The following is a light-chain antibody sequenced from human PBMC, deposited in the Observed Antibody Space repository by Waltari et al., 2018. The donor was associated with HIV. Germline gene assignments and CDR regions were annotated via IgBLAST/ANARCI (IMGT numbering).Light chain of an antibody. CDR1: RSDVADYLY. Sequence: QSALTQPPSVSGSPGQSVPISCTGTRSDVADYLYVSWYQQHPGKAPKLIIFAVSQRPSGVPDRFSGSKSGSTATLTIPGVQAEDEADYYCCADAAAHISHVFGSGTKVAVL. J-gene: IGLJ1*01. CDR2: AVS. CDR3: CADAAAHISHV. V-gene: IGLV2-11*01.